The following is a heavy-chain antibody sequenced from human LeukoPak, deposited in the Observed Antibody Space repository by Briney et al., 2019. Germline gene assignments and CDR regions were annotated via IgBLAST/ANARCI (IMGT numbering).Heavy chain of an antibody. Sequence: GGSLRLSCAASGFTFSIYAMSWVRQAPGKGLEWVSAISGSGGSTYYADSVKGRFTISGDNSKNTLYLQMNSLRAEDTAVYYCASAVTTIVGARLPPFDYWGQGTLVTVSS. V-gene: IGHV3-23*01. CDR2: ISGSGGST. J-gene: IGHJ4*02. CDR3: ASAVTTIVGARLPPFDY. CDR1: GFTFSIYA. D-gene: IGHD1-26*01.